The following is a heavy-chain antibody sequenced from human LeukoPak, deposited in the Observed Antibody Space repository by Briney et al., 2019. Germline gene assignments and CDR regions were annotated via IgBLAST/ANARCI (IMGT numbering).Heavy chain of an antibody. Sequence: SEALSLTCAVYGGSFSGYYWSWIRQPPGKGLEWIGEINHSGSTNYNPSLKSRVTISVDTSKNQFSLKLSSVTAADTAVYYCARGRREDFWTRRDYYYYMDVWGKGTTVTVSS. J-gene: IGHJ6*03. D-gene: IGHD3/OR15-3a*01. CDR3: ARGRREDFWTRRDYYYYMDV. CDR2: INHSGST. CDR1: GGSFSGYY. V-gene: IGHV4-34*01.